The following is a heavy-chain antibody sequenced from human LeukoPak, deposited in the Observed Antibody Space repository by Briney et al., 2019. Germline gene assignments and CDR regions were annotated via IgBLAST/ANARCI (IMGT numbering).Heavy chain of an antibody. V-gene: IGHV3-23*01. CDR2: ISGSGFST. CDR1: GFTFSSHA. CDR3: AKVRDSSGYYWFDY. D-gene: IGHD3-22*01. J-gene: IGHJ4*02. Sequence: GGSLRLSCTASGFTFSSHAMNWVRQTPGKGLECVSAISGSGFSTYYADSVKGRFTISRDNSNNTLYLQMNSLRAEDTAIYYCAKVRDSSGYYWFDYWGQGTLVTVSS.